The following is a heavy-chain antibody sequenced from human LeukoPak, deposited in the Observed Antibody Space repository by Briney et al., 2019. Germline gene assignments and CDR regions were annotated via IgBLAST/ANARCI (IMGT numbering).Heavy chain of an antibody. J-gene: IGHJ5*02. Sequence: MPSETLSLTCAVYGGSFSGYYWSWIRQPPGKGLEWIGEINHSGSTNYNPSLKSRVTISVDTSKNQFSLKLSSVTAADTAVYYCTYSSSALPYNWFDPWGQGTLVTVSS. CDR2: INHSGST. V-gene: IGHV4-34*01. CDR3: TYSSSALPYNWFDP. D-gene: IGHD6-6*01. CDR1: GGSFSGYY.